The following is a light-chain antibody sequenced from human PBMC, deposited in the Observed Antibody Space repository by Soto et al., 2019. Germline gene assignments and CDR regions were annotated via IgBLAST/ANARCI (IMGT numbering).Light chain of an antibody. V-gene: IGLV2-8*01. Sequence: QSVLTQPPSASGSPGQSVAISCTGTSSDVGGYNYVPWYQHHPGKSPKLMIYEVNKRPSGVPDRFSGSRSGNTASLTVSGLQAEDEADYYCRSYAGSPNVFGTGTKVTVL. CDR2: EVN. CDR1: SSDVGGYNY. CDR3: RSYAGSPNV. J-gene: IGLJ1*01.